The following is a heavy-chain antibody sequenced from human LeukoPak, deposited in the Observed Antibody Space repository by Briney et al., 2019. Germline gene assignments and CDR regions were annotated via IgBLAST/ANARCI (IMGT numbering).Heavy chain of an antibody. CDR3: ARNFGYCGGDCYSAYYYYYYMDV. CDR2: ISSSGSTI. V-gene: IGHV3-11*04. D-gene: IGHD2-21*02. Sequence: GGSLRLSCAASGFTFSDYYMSWIRQAPGKGLEWVSYISSSGSTIYYADSVKGRFTISRDNAKNSLYLQMNSLRAEETAVYYCARNFGYCGGDCYSAYYYYYYMDVWGKGTTVTVSS. J-gene: IGHJ6*03. CDR1: GFTFSDYY.